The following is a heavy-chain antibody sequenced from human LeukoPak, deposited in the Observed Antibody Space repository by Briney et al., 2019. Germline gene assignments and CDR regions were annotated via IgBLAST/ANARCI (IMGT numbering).Heavy chain of an antibody. Sequence: SGGSLRLSCAASGFTFTSYTMNWVRQAPGKGLEWVSSITSGSSYIYYADSVKGQFTISRDNAKNSLYLQITSLRVEDTAVYYCAKTYGHFDDWGQGTLVTVSS. D-gene: IGHD4-17*01. CDR1: GFTFTSYT. CDR2: ITSGSSYI. V-gene: IGHV3-21*01. J-gene: IGHJ4*02. CDR3: AKTYGHFDD.